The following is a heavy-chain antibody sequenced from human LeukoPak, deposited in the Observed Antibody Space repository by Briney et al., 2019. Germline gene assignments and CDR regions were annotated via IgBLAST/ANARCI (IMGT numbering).Heavy chain of an antibody. D-gene: IGHD1-14*01. CDR3: VRETALIAGRFDP. CDR2: ISSSGSTI. Sequence: GGSLRLSCAASGFTFSSYEMNWVRQAPGKGLEWASYISSSGSTIYHADSVKGRFTISRDNAKNSLFLQMNSLRAEDTAVYYCVRETALIAGRFDPWGQGTLVTVSS. J-gene: IGHJ5*02. V-gene: IGHV3-48*03. CDR1: GFTFSSYE.